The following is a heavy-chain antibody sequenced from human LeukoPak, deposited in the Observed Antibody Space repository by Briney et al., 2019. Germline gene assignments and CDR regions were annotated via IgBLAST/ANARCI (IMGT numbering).Heavy chain of an antibody. CDR3: ARSGGWLQFLF. D-gene: IGHD5-24*01. CDR2: INHSGST. CDR1: GGSFSGYY. V-gene: IGHV4-34*01. J-gene: IGHJ4*02. Sequence: SETLSLTCAVYGGSFSGYYWSWIRQPPGKGLEWIGEINHSGSTYYNPSLKSRVTISVDTSKNQFSLKLSSVTTADTAVYYCARSGGWLQFLFWGQGTLVAVSS.